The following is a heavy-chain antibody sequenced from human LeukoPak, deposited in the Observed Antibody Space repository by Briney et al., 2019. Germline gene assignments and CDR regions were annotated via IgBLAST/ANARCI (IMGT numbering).Heavy chain of an antibody. CDR3: ARGVRGITMIVVGYGMDV. Sequence: PSETLSLTCTVSGGSISSSSYYWGWIRQPPGKGLEWIGSIYYSGSTYYNPSLKSRVTISADTSKNQFSLKLSSVTAADTAVYYCARGVRGITMIVVGYGMDVWGQGTTVTVSS. J-gene: IGHJ6*02. CDR2: IYYSGST. D-gene: IGHD3-22*01. CDR1: GGSISSSSYY. V-gene: IGHV4-39*07.